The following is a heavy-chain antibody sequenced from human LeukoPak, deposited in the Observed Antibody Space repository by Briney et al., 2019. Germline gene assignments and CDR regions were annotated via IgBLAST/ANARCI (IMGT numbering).Heavy chain of an antibody. Sequence: GGSLRLSCAASGFTFSDYAMSWVRQAPGKGLEWVSSISSSSSYIYYADSVKGRFTISRDNAKNSLYLQMSSLRAEDTAVYYCARIRAEYSSSYYFDYWGQGTLVTVSS. CDR3: ARIRAEYSSSYYFDY. J-gene: IGHJ4*02. V-gene: IGHV3-21*01. D-gene: IGHD6-6*01. CDR1: GFTFSDYA. CDR2: ISSSSSYI.